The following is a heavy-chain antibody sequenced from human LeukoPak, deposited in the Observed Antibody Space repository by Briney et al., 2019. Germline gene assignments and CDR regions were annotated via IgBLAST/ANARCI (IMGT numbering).Heavy chain of an antibody. CDR1: GFTFSSYA. D-gene: IGHD6-13*01. V-gene: IGHV3-23*01. Sequence: GGSLRLSCAASGFTFSSYAMSWVRQAPGKGLEWVSGISGSGGSTYYADSVKGRFTISRDNSKNTLYLQMNSLRAEDTAVYYCAKGNIAAAGALGYFDYWGQGTLVTVSS. CDR3: AKGNIAAAGALGYFDY. CDR2: ISGSGGST. J-gene: IGHJ4*02.